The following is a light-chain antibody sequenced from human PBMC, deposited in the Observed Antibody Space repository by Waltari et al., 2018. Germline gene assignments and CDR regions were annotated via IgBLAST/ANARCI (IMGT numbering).Light chain of an antibody. Sequence: QSVLTQPPSASGTPGQRVTISCSGGNSNIGSNTVNWYQQIPGTAPKLLIYSDHQRPSGVPDRFSGSKSGTSASLAISGLQSEDEADYYCAAWDDSLNGYWVFGGGTKLTGL. V-gene: IGLV1-44*01. J-gene: IGLJ3*02. CDR3: AAWDDSLNGYWV. CDR2: SDH. CDR1: NSNIGSNT.